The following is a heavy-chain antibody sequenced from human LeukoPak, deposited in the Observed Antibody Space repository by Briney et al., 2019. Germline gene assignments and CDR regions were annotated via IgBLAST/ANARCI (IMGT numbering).Heavy chain of an antibody. CDR3: ARVADSGD. CDR1: GYSISSGFY. Sequence: PSEILSLTCSVSGYSISSGFYWDWIRQPPGKGLEWIGSVYHSGSTYYNSSLKSRVTISVDMSKNQFSLRLSSVTAADTAVYYCARVADSGDWGQGTLVTVSS. J-gene: IGHJ4*02. D-gene: IGHD3-22*01. V-gene: IGHV4-38-2*02. CDR2: VYHSGST.